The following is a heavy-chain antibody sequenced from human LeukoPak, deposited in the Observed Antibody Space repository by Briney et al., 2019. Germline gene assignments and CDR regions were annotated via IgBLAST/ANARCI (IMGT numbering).Heavy chain of an antibody. Sequence: GGSLRLSCIASGFTFSDACMSWVRQAPGKGLEWVARIESYSDGGTVDYAAPVKGRFTISRDDAKNTLFLQMNSPKTEDSALYYCSTDFSCFWSGPHWGQGSLVTVSS. J-gene: IGHJ4*02. D-gene: IGHD3-3*01. V-gene: IGHV3-15*04. CDR1: GFTFSDAC. CDR3: STDFSCFWSGPH. CDR2: IESYSDGGTV.